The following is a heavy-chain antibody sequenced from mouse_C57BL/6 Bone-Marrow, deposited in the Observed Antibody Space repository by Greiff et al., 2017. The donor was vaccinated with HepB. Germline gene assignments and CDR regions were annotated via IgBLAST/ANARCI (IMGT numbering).Heavy chain of an antibody. CDR3: ARPLYGSRDWYFDV. Sequence: EVKVVESGGGLVQPGGSLKLSCAASGFTFSDYGMAWVRQAPRKGPEWVAFISNLAYSIYYADTVTGRFTISRENAKNTLYLEMSSLRSEDTAMYYCARPLYGSRDWYFDVWGTGTTVTVSS. CDR2: ISNLAYSI. D-gene: IGHD1-1*01. V-gene: IGHV5-15*01. CDR1: GFTFSDYG. J-gene: IGHJ1*03.